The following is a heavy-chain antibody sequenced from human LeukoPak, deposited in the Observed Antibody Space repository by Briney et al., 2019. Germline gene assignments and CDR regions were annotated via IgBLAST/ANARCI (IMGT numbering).Heavy chain of an antibody. Sequence: PSETLSLTCTVSGGSISSSSYYWGWIRQPPGKGPEWIGSIYYSGSTYYNPSLKSRVTISVDTSKNQFSLKLSSVPAADTAVYYCARANYDYYDSSGYHPALDYWGQGTLVTVSS. D-gene: IGHD3-22*01. J-gene: IGHJ4*02. CDR1: GGSISSSSYY. V-gene: IGHV4-39*07. CDR3: ARANYDYYDSSGYHPALDY. CDR2: IYYSGST.